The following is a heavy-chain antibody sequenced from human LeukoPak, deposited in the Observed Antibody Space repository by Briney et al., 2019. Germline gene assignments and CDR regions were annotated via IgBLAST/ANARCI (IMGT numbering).Heavy chain of an antibody. V-gene: IGHV3-23*01. Sequence: GGSLRLSCAASGFTFSTYAMSWVRQAQGKGLEWVWGISGSGDTTYYADSVKGRFTISRDNSKNTLYLQMSSLRADDTAVYYCAKTFIFGGDHFQHWGQGTLVTVFS. CDR3: AKTFIFGGDHFQH. J-gene: IGHJ1*01. D-gene: IGHD2-21*02. CDR1: GFTFSTYA. CDR2: ISGSGDTT.